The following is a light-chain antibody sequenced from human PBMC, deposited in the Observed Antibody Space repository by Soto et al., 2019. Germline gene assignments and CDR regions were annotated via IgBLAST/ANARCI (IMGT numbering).Light chain of an antibody. CDR3: QQYNNWPPWT. CDR2: GAS. CDR1: QSVSSN. V-gene: IGKV3-15*01. J-gene: IGKJ1*01. Sequence: QSPATLSVSPGERATLSCRASQSVSSNLAWYQQKPGQAPRLLIYGASTRATGIPARFSGSGSGTEFTLTISSLQSEDFAVYYCQQYNNWPPWTFGQGTKVDIK.